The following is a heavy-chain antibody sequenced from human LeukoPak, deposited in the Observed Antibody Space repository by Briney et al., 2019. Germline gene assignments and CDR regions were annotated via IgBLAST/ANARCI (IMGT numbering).Heavy chain of an antibody. CDR1: GGSISSYY. V-gene: IGHV4-4*07. Sequence: SETLSLTCTVSGGSISSYYWSWIRQPAGKGLEWIGRIYTSGSTNYNPSLKSRVTMSVDTSKNQFSLKLSSVTAADTAVYYCARDYSSSSPREDYYYYYYMDVWGKGTTVTVSS. CDR3: ARDYSSSSPREDYYYYYYMDV. CDR2: IYTSGST. D-gene: IGHD6-6*01. J-gene: IGHJ6*03.